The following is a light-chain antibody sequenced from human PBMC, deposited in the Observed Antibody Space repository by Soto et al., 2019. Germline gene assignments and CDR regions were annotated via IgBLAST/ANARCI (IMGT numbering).Light chain of an antibody. CDR3: MQAIQVPRT. J-gene: IGKJ1*01. Sequence: DIVLTQSPLSLPVTPGEPASISCRSSQSLLHSNGNIYLDWYLQKRGQSPQLLIYLGSIRASGVPDRLSGSRSGTDFALKISRVEAEDVGVYYCMQAIQVPRTFGLGTKVEIK. CDR2: LGS. V-gene: IGKV2-28*01. CDR1: QSLLHSNGNIY.